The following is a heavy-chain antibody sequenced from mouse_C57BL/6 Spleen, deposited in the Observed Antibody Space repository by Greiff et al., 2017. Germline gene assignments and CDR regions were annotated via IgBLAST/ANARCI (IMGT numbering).Heavy chain of an antibody. CDR1: GYTFTSYW. J-gene: IGHJ1*03. D-gene: IGHD1-1*01. Sequence: QVQLQQPGAELVMPGASVKLSCKASGYTFTSYWMHWVKQRPGQGLEWIGEIDPSDSYTNYNQKFKGKSTLTVDKSSSTAYMQLSSLTSEDSAVYYWARWDTTVEDWYFDVWGTGTTVTVSS. V-gene: IGHV1-69*01. CDR3: ARWDTTVEDWYFDV. CDR2: IDPSDSYT.